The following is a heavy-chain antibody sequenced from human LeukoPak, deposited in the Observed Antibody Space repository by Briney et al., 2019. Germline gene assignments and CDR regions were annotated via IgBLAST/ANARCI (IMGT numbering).Heavy chain of an antibody. J-gene: IGHJ5*02. CDR2: INHSGST. V-gene: IGHV4-34*01. Sequence: PSETLSLTCAVYGGSFSGYYWSWIRQPPGKGLEWIGEINHSGSTNYNPSLKSRVTISVDTSKNQFSLKLSSVTVADTAVYYCARGAIFWSGGWFDPWGQGTLVTVSS. CDR3: ARGAIFWSGGWFDP. CDR1: GGSFSGYY. D-gene: IGHD3-3*01.